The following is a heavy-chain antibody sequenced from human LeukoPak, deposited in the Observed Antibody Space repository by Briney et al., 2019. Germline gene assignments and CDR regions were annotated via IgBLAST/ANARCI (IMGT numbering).Heavy chain of an antibody. D-gene: IGHD2-2*01. CDR2: ISSSSTYI. Sequence: GGSLRLSCAASGFTFSSYSMNWVRQTPGKGLEWVSSISSSSTYIYYADSLKGRFTISRDNAKNSLYLQMNSLRAEDTAVYYCARDSPRCCSSTSCHGDAFDIWGQGTMVTVSS. CDR1: GFTFSSYS. J-gene: IGHJ3*02. V-gene: IGHV3-21*01. CDR3: ARDSPRCCSSTSCHGDAFDI.